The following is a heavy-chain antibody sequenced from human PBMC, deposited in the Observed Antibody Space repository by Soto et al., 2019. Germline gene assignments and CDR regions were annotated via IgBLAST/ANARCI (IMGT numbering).Heavy chain of an antibody. D-gene: IGHD4-17*01. CDR1: GGSISSSDYY. V-gene: IGHV4-31*03. CDR3: ARGLSAATVVTCYFDH. J-gene: IGHJ4*02. CDR2: IYSSGNT. Sequence: QVHLQESGPGLVKPSQTLSLTCTVSGGSISSSDYYWSWIRQPPGKGLEWIGYIYSSGNTYYNPSLKSRLTISVDTSKNQSSLNLNSVAAADTALYYCARGLSAATVVTCYFDHWGQGTLVTVSS.